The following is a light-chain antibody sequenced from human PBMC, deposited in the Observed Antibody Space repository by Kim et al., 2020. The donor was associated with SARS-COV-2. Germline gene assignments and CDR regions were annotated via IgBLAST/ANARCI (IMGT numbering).Light chain of an antibody. V-gene: IGKV3-15*01. J-gene: IGKJ2*01. Sequence: SVSPGQRAPLSCRASQSVSSNLAWYQQKPGHAPRLLIYGASTRATGFPSRFSGSGSGTEFTLTISSLQSEDFAVYSCQQYNNWPYTFGQGTKLEI. CDR2: GAS. CDR1: QSVSSN. CDR3: QQYNNWPYT.